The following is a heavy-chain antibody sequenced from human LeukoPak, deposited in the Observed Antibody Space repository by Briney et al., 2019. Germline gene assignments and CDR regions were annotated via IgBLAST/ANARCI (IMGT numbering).Heavy chain of an antibody. Sequence: SETLSLTCTVSGGSISSYYWSWIRQPPGKGLEWIGEINHSGSTNYNPSLKSRVTISVDTSKNQFSLKLSSVTAADTAVYYCARGGDDYGDTGQLFDYWGQGTLVTVSS. CDR3: ARGGDDYGDTGQLFDY. CDR2: INHSGST. CDR1: GGSISSYY. D-gene: IGHD4-17*01. J-gene: IGHJ4*02. V-gene: IGHV4-34*01.